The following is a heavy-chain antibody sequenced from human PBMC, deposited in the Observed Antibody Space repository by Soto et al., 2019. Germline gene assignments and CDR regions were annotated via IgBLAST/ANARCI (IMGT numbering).Heavy chain of an antibody. CDR2: IRYDGSDK. CDR1: GFTFSSHW. CDR3: ARGGQVAPRY. Sequence: HPGGSLRLSCVVSGFTFSSHWMTWVRQAPGKGLEWVANIRYDGSDKYYVDSVKGRFTISRDNAKNSVDLQMSSLSVEDTAVYYCARGGQVAPRYWGQGILVTVSS. V-gene: IGHV3-7*05. J-gene: IGHJ4*02.